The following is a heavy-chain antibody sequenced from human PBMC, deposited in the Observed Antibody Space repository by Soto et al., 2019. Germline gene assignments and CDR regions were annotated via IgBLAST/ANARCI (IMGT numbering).Heavy chain of an antibody. V-gene: IGHV3-73*02. Sequence: EVQLVESGGGLVQPGGSLKLSCAASGFTFSGSAMHWVRQASGKGLEWVGRIRSKANSYATAYAASVKGRFTISRDDSKNTAYLLMNSLKTEDTAVYYCTRRTTVTTESYYYYGMDVWGQGTTVTVSS. D-gene: IGHD4-17*01. J-gene: IGHJ6*02. CDR1: GFTFSGSA. CDR2: IRSKANSYAT. CDR3: TRRTTVTTESYYYYGMDV.